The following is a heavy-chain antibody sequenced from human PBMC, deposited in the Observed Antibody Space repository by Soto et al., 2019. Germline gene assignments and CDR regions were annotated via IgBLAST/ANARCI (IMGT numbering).Heavy chain of an antibody. CDR3: ATRILGYHLVVNPVPHHFDY. D-gene: IGHD2-21*01. CDR2: IYFSGST. CDR1: GASTSSSSYC. Sequence: SETLSLTCAVSGASTSSSSYCWGWIRQSPGKELEWIGSIYFSGSTYYNPSLKSRVTISLDTSKDQFSLKLSSVTAADTAIYYCATRILGYHLVVNPVPHHFDYWGQGTLVTVSS. V-gene: IGHV4-39*01. J-gene: IGHJ4*02.